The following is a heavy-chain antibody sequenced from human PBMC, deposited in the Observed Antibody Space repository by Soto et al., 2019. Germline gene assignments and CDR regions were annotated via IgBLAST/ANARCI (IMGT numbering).Heavy chain of an antibody. CDR3: ARRMPIDSYPFDY. CDR1: GGSISSGDYF. D-gene: IGHD2-2*01. J-gene: IGHJ4*02. Sequence: QVQLQESGPGLVKSSQTLSLTCTVSGGSISSGDYFWSWIRQPPGKGLVWIGYIYSTGSTYYNPALKIRVTISVNTSKNQFPLKLNSVTAADTAVYYCARRMPIDSYPFDYWGQGSLVTVSS. V-gene: IGHV4-30-4*01. CDR2: IYSTGST.